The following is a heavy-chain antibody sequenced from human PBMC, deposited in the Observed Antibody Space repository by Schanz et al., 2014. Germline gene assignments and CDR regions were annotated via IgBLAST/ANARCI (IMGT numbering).Heavy chain of an antibody. J-gene: IGHJ2*01. Sequence: QVQLQESGPGLVKPSQTLSLTCTVSGGSIRSGTYYWSWIRQPAGKALEWVRRVFPNGITNYNPSLKSRVTISLGPSKTHFSLTLTSLTAADTAVYYCARDTTWRLDLWGRGTLVTVSS. V-gene: IGHV4-61*02. CDR3: ARDTTWRLDL. CDR1: GGSIRSGTYY. CDR2: VFPNGIT. D-gene: IGHD1-1*01.